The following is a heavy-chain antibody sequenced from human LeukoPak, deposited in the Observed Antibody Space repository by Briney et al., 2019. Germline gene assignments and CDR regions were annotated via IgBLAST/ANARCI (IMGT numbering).Heavy chain of an antibody. D-gene: IGHD1-1*01. V-gene: IGHV3-23*01. CDR3: AKGTGDMGYYFDY. Sequence: GGSLRLSCAASGFTFSNYAMNWVRQAPGKGLEWVSGIRVSDETYYADSVKGRFTISRANSENTLYLQMSGLRAEDTAVYYCAKGTGDMGYYFDYWGQGTLVTVPS. CDR2: IRVSDET. J-gene: IGHJ4*02. CDR1: GFTFSNYA.